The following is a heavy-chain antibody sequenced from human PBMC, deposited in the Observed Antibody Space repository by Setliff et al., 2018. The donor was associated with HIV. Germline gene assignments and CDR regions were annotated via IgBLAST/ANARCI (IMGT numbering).Heavy chain of an antibody. Sequence: RASVKVSCKASGYTFTSYFLHWVRQAPGQGLEWMGIINPNDGDTTYAQKFEGRVTMTSDTSTSTVYMELSSLRSEDTAVYNCAREYHIGSTGTRLANYFDFWGQGTLVTVSS. CDR1: GYTFTSYF. D-gene: IGHD6-19*01. CDR3: AREYHIGSTGTRLANYFDF. J-gene: IGHJ4*02. V-gene: IGHV1-46*01. CDR2: INPNDGDT.